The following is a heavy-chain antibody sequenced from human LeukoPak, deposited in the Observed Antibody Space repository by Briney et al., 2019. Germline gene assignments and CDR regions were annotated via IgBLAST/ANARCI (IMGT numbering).Heavy chain of an antibody. CDR3: ARGSRANWNIFDF. J-gene: IGHJ4*02. CDR2: LYTDGST. V-gene: IGHV4-4*07. CDR1: GASLNTYY. Sequence: KPSETLSLTCTVSGASLNTYYWSWIRQPAGKGLEWLGRLYTDGSTTYNPSLKSRITISVDTSKKQFSLKLTSLTAADTPLYYFARGSRANWNIFDFWGQGSLVTVSS. D-gene: IGHD1-1*01.